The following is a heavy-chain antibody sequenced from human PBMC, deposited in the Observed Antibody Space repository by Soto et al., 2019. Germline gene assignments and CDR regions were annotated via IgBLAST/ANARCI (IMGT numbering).Heavy chain of an antibody. CDR2: IYWDDDK. CDR3: AHRPNITVGYIFDY. CDR1: GFSLSTTGVG. Sequence: QITLKESSPTLVKPTQTLTLTCTFSGFSLSTTGVGVGWIRQPPGKALEWLALIYWDDDKRYSPSLKSRLTIXKXTXXNQVVLTMSSMDPVDSATYFCAHRPNITVGYIFDYWGQGTLVTVSS. V-gene: IGHV2-5*02. J-gene: IGHJ4*02. D-gene: IGHD5-12*01.